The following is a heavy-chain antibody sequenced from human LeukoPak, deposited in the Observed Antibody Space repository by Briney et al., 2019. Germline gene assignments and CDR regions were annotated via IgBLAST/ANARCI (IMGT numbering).Heavy chain of an antibody. CDR2: ISSSSSYI. Sequence: GGSLRLSCAASGFTFSSYSMNWVRQAPGKGLEWVSSISSSSSYIYYADSVKGRFTISRDNAKNSLYLQMSSLRAEDTAVYYCASRRSNWNDVLWGQGTLVTVSS. CDR1: GFTFSSYS. J-gene: IGHJ4*02. V-gene: IGHV3-21*01. CDR3: ASRRSNWNDVL. D-gene: IGHD1-20*01.